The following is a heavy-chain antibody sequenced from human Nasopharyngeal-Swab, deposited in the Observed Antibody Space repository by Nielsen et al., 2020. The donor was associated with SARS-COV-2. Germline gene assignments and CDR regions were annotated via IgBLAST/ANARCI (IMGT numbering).Heavy chain of an antibody. CDR2: ISSSSSTI. CDR1: GFTFSSYS. D-gene: IGHD3-9*01. J-gene: IGHJ5*02. Sequence: GESLKISCAASGFTFSSYSMNWVRQAPGKGLEWVSSISSSSSTIYYADSVKGRFTISRDNAKNSLYLQMNSLRDEDTAVYYCARDPNSYYDILTGMPGFDPWGQGTLVTVSS. V-gene: IGHV3-48*02. CDR3: ARDPNSYYDILTGMPGFDP.